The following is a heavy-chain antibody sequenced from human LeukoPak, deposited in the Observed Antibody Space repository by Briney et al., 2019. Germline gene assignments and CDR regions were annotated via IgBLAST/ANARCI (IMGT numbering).Heavy chain of an antibody. CDR2: IYYSGST. CDR1: GGSISSSSYY. J-gene: IGHJ3*02. Sequence: PSETLSLTCTVSGGSISSSSYYWGWIRQPPGKGLEWIGSIYYSGSTYYNPSLKSRVTISVDTSKNQFSLKLSSVTAADTAVYYCARREGYYYGSGNAFDIWGQRTMVTVSS. D-gene: IGHD3-10*01. V-gene: IGHV4-39*01. CDR3: ARREGYYYGSGNAFDI.